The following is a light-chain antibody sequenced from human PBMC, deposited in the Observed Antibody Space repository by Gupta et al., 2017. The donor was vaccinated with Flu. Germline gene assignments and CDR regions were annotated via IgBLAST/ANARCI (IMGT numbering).Light chain of an antibody. CDR3: YSYDNGMSGPYV. J-gene: IGLJ1*01. CDR1: SSDIGAGHD. CDR2: GNS. V-gene: IGLV1-40*01. Sequence: QSVLTQPPSVSGAPGQRVTISCTGSSSDIGAGHDVHWYQQLPGSAPNLLIYGNSNRPSGVPARFSCSTSCSSASTATTRLQAEDEADDYCYSYDNGMSGPYVFGTGTKLTVL.